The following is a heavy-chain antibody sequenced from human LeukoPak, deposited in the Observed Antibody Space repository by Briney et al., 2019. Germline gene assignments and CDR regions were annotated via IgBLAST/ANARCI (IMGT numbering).Heavy chain of an antibody. CDR1: GFTFDDYA. V-gene: IGHV3-9*01. D-gene: IGHD3-9*01. CDR2: ISWNSGSI. J-gene: IGHJ4*02. CDR3: AKDRELLDILTGFDY. Sequence: GGSLRLSCAASGFTFDDYAMHWVRQAPGKGLEWVSGISWNSGSIGYADSVKGRFTISRDNAKNSLYLQMNSLRAEDTALFYCAKDRELLDILTGFDYWGQGTLVTVSS.